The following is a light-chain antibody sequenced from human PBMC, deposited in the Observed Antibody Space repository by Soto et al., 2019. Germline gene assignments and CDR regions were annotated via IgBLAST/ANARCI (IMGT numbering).Light chain of an antibody. J-gene: IGLJ2*01. Sequence: QSVLTQPASVSESPGQSITISCTGTSSDVGGYNYVSWYQQHPGKAPKLMIYDVSNRPSGVSNRFSGSKSGNTASLTISGLQAEDEADYYCSSYTSNSIPVVFGGGTKVTVL. CDR1: SSDVGGYNY. CDR3: SSYTSNSIPVV. V-gene: IGLV2-14*01. CDR2: DVS.